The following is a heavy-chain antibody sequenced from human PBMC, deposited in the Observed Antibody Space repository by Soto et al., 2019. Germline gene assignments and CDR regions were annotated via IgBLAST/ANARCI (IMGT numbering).Heavy chain of an antibody. D-gene: IGHD6-6*01. CDR3: AKSPSRAPYGMDV. V-gene: IGHV3-23*01. CDR1: GFAFSTYA. Sequence: GGSLRLSCAASGFAFSTYALTWVRQAPGKGLEWVSAISGSVASTYYADSVKGRFTISRDNSKKTVYVEVNSQRVEDTAVYHCAKSPSRAPYGMDVWGQGTTVTVSS. CDR2: ISGSVAST. J-gene: IGHJ6*02.